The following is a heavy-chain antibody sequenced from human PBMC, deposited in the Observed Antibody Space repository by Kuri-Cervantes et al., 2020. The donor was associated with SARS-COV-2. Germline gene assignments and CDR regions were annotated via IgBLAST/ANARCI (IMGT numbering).Heavy chain of an antibody. J-gene: IGHJ3*02. CDR2: IDPSDSYT. D-gene: IGHD3-22*01. CDR1: GYSFTSYW. V-gene: IGHV5-10-1*01. CDR3: ARRGSDSSGYAFDI. Sequence: GESLKISCKGSGYSFTSYWISWVRQMPGKGLEWMGRIDPSDSYTNYSPSFQGHVTISADKSISPAYPQWSSLKASDTAMYYCARRGSDSSGYAFDIWGQGTMVTVSS.